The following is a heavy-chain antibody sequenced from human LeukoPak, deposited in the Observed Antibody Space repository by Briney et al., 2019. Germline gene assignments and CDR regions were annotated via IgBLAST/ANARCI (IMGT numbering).Heavy chain of an antibody. CDR3: ARRVREFAIIAAAGKSWFDP. Sequence: SETLSLTCTVSGGSVSDYYWSWIRQSPGKGLEWIGYIYYTGSSSYNPSLKSRVTISVDTSKNQFSLKLSSVTAADTAVYYCARRVREFAIIAAAGKSWFDPWGQGTLVTVSS. CDR2: IYYTGSS. D-gene: IGHD6-13*01. V-gene: IGHV4-59*02. CDR1: GGSVSDYY. J-gene: IGHJ5*02.